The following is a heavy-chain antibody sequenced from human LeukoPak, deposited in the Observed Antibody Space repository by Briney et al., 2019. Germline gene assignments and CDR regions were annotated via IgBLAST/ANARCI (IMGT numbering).Heavy chain of an antibody. J-gene: IGHJ4*02. CDR2: IHYSGST. V-gene: IGHV4-59*08. D-gene: IGHD1-26*01. CDR3: ARRASGSYPDYFDY. Sequence: SETLSLTCTISGGSSSSYYWSWIRQPPGKGLEWIGYIHYSGSTNYNPSLRSRATISLDTSKNQVSLKLSSVTAADTAVYYCARRASGSYPDYFDYWGQGTLVTVSS. CDR1: GGSSSSYY.